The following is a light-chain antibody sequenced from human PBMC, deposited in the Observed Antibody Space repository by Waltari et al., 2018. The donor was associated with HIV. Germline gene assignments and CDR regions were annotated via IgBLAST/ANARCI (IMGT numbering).Light chain of an antibody. V-gene: IGLV3-1*01. J-gene: IGLJ2*01. CDR1: KLGERY. CDR3: QAWDSYTAL. Sequence: SFELTQPPSVSVSPGQTADISCSGDKLGERYACWYQQRPGQSPGLVIYQDNKRPSGIPERFSGSNSGNTATLTISGTQAMDEADYYCQAWDSYTALFGGGTKLTVL. CDR2: QDN.